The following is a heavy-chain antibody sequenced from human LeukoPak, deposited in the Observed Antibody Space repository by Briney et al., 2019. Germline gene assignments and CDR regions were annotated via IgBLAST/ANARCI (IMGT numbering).Heavy chain of an antibody. CDR3: AREGSPYYYYYMDV. D-gene: IGHD2-15*01. CDR1: GYTFTGYY. Sequence: GASVKVSCKASGYTFTGYYMHWARQAPGQGLEWMGWISTYNGNTNYAQKLQGRVTMTTDTSTSTAYMALRSLRSDDTAVYYCAREGSPYYYYYMDVWGKGTTVTVSS. CDR2: ISTYNGNT. V-gene: IGHV1-18*04. J-gene: IGHJ6*03.